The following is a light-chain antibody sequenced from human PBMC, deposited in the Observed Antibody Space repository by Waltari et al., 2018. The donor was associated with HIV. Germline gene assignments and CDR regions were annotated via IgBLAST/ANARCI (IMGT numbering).Light chain of an antibody. J-gene: IGKJ4*01. CDR3: QQYKTWPLT. CDR2: GAS. V-gene: IGKV3-15*01. CDR1: QSISNN. Sequence: EIVMTQSPATLSVSPGDRPTLSCRAGQSISNNLAWYQQKPGQAPRLLIFGASTRATGVPARFSGSGSGTEFTLTISSLQSEDFEIYFCQQYKTWPLTFGGGTKVEIK.